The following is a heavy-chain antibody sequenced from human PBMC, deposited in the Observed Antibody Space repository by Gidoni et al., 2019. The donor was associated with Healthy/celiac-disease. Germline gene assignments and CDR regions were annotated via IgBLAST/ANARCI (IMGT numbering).Heavy chain of an antibody. D-gene: IGHD6-13*01. CDR1: GGSTSSSSYY. J-gene: IGHJ6*02. Sequence: QLQLQQSGPGLVKPSETLSPTCPVPGGSTSSSSYYWGWIRQPPGKGLEWIGSISYSGSTYYNPSLKSRVTISVDTSKNQFSLKLSSVTAADTAVYYCARHRGRWAAAGISYYYGMDVWGQGTTVTVSS. CDR2: ISYSGST. CDR3: ARHRGRWAAAGISYYYGMDV. V-gene: IGHV4-39*01.